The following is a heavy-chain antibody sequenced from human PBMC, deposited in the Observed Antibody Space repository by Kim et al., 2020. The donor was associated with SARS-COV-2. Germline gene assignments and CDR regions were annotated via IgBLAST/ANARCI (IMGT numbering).Heavy chain of an antibody. J-gene: IGHJ6*02. CDR2: INSDGSST. D-gene: IGHD6-13*01. Sequence: GGSLRLSCAASGFTFSSYWMHWVRQAPGKGLVWVSRINSDGSSTSYADSVKGRFTISRDNAKNTLYLQMNSLRAEDTAVYYCARDLRSEGSSWYYYYYYGMDVWGQGTTVTVSS. V-gene: IGHV3-74*01. CDR1: GFTFSSYW. CDR3: ARDLRSEGSSWYYYYYYGMDV.